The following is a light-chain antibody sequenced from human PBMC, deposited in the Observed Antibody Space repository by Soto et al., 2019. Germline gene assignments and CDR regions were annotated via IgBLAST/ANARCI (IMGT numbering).Light chain of an antibody. CDR3: QQANSFPLT. J-gene: IGKJ4*01. Sequence: DIQVTQSPSSVSASVGDRVTITCRASQDISSWLAWYQQKPGKAPKLLIYAASSLQSGVPSRFSGSGSGTDFSLTITSLQPQDFASYYCQQANSFPLTFGGGTKVEIK. V-gene: IGKV1-12*01. CDR2: AAS. CDR1: QDISSW.